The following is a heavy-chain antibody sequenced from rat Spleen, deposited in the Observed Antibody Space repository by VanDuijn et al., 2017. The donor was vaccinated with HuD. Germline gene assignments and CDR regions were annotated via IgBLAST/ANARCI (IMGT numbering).Heavy chain of an antibody. D-gene: IGHD1-9*01. V-gene: IGHV5-29*01. CDR2: ISYEGGST. CDR1: GFTFINYG. J-gene: IGHJ2*01. CDR3: ARPTTGIPFNY. Sequence: EVQLVETGGGLVQPGRSLKLSCVASGFTFINYGMAWVRQAPTRGLEWVASISYEGGSTYYGDSVKGRFTISRDNAKSTLYLQLDSLRSEDTAIYYCARPTTGIPFNYWGQGVMVTVSS.